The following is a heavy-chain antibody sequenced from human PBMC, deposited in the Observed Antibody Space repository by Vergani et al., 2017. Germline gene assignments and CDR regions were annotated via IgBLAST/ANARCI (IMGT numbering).Heavy chain of an antibody. CDR2: IFYSGTT. Sequence: QVQLQESGPGVVKPSQTLSLTCAVSGGSISSGDHCWTWIRQRPGKGLEWIGYIFYSGTTYDNPSLRSRLTISVDTSQNQFSLKLRSVTAADTAVYYCARCDTQVPATSHFYCMDVWGKGTTVVVSS. V-gene: IGHV4-31*11. CDR1: GGSISSGDHC. D-gene: IGHD6-25*01. CDR3: ARCDTQVPATSHFYCMDV. J-gene: IGHJ6*03.